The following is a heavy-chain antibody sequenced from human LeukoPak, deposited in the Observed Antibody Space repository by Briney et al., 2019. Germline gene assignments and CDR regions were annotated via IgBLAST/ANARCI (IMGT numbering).Heavy chain of an antibody. CDR3: ARGTVVTPGVY. J-gene: IGHJ4*02. CDR2: IYYSGST. V-gene: IGHV4-59*01. Sequence: SETLSLTCTVSGGSISSYYWSWIRQPPGKGLEWIGYIYYSGSTNYNPSLKSRVTISVDTSENQFSLKLSSVTAADTAVYYCARGTVVTPGVYWGQGTLVTVSS. CDR1: GGSISSYY. D-gene: IGHD4-23*01.